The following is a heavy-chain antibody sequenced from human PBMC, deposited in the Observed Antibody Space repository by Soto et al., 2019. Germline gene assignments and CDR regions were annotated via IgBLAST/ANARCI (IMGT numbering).Heavy chain of an antibody. J-gene: IGHJ4*02. CDR2: ISYDGSNK. CDR3: ARVDIVANY. Sequence: QVQLVESGGGVVQPGRSRRLSCAASGFTFSSYAMHWVRQAPGKGLEWVAVISYDGSNKYYADSVKGRFTISRDNSKNTLYLQMNSLRAEDTAVYYCARVDIVANYWGQGTLVTVSS. V-gene: IGHV3-30-3*01. CDR1: GFTFSSYA. D-gene: IGHD5-12*01.